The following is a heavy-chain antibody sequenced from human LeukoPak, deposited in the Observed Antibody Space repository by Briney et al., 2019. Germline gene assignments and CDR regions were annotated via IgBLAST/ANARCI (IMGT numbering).Heavy chain of an antibody. J-gene: IGHJ4*02. Sequence: SETLSLTCTVSGGSISSSSYYWGWIRQPPGKGLEWIGSIYYSGSTYYNPSLKSRVTISVDTSKNQFSLKLSSVTAADTAVYYCAREEAVANFDYWGQGTLVTVSP. CDR2: IYYSGST. D-gene: IGHD6-19*01. V-gene: IGHV4-39*07. CDR3: AREEAVANFDY. CDR1: GGSISSSSYY.